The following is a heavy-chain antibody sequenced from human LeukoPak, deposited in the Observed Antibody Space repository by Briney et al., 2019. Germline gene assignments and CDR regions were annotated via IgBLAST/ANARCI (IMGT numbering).Heavy chain of an antibody. CDR3: AKGGSGSYGVYVFDY. Sequence: QSGGSLRLSCAASGFTFSSYGMHWVRQAPGKGLEWVAFIRYDGSNKYYADSVKGRFTISRDNSKNTLYLQMNSLRAEDTAVYYCAKGGSGSYGVYVFDYWGQGTLVTVSS. J-gene: IGHJ4*02. CDR1: GFTFSSYG. V-gene: IGHV3-30*02. D-gene: IGHD3-10*01. CDR2: IRYDGSNK.